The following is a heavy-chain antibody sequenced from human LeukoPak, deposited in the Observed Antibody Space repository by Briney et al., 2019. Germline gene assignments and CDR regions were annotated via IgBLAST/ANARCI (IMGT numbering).Heavy chain of an antibody. Sequence: PGGSLRLSCAASGFTFSSYEMSWVRQAPGKGLEWVANIKQDGSEKYYVDSVKVRFTISRDNAKNSLYLQMNSLRAEDTAVYYCTGAISDYWGQGTLVTVSS. CDR3: TGAISDY. J-gene: IGHJ4*02. D-gene: IGHD2-21*01. CDR2: IKQDGSEK. V-gene: IGHV3-7*01. CDR1: GFTFSSYE.